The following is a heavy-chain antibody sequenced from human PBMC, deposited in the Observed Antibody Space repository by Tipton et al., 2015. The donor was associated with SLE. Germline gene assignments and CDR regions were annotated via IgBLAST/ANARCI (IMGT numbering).Heavy chain of an antibody. D-gene: IGHD4-17*01. CDR3: ARGLYGDAGDY. CDR1: GYTFPTYW. V-gene: IGHV5-51*03. CDR2: IYPGDSDT. J-gene: IGHJ4*01. Sequence: QLVQSGADVKESGESLRISCKDSGYTFPTYWIGCVRQMPGKGLEWMGIIYPGDSDTRYRPSFQGQVTISGDKSIRTTYLQWSSLKASDTAMYYCARGLYGDAGDYWGHGSLVSVSS.